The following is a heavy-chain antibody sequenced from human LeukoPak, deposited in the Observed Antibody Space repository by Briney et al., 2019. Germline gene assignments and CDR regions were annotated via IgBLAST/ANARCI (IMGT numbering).Heavy chain of an antibody. V-gene: IGHV1-8*01. CDR1: GYTFTSYD. Sequence: ASVKVSCKASGYTFTSYDINWVRQATGQGLEWMGWMNPNSGNTGYAQKFQGRVTMTRNTSISTAYMELNSLRAEDTAVYYCARRSGIQQQPYFDYWGQGTLVTVSS. CDR2: MNPNSGNT. CDR3: ARRSGIQQQPYFDY. J-gene: IGHJ4*02. D-gene: IGHD6-13*01.